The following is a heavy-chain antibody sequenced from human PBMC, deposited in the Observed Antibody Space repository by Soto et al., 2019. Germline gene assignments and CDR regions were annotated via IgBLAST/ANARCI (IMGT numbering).Heavy chain of an antibody. CDR2: IGTAGDT. V-gene: IGHV3-13*01. J-gene: IGHJ6*02. Sequence: GGSLRLSCAASGFTSSSYDMHWVRQATGKGLEWVSAIGTAGDTYYPGSVKGRFTISRENAKNSLYLQMNSLRAEDTAVYYCARVARTYYYYYGMDVWGQGTTVTVSS. D-gene: IGHD5-12*01. CDR3: ARVARTYYYYYGMDV. CDR1: GFTSSSYD.